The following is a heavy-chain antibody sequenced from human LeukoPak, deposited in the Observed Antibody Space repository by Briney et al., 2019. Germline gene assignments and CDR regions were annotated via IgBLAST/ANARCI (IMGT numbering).Heavy chain of an antibody. J-gene: IGHJ4*02. CDR1: GFTLSSNY. CDR3: ARIGYGSGSYFAALDY. CDR2: IYSGGST. Sequence: GGSLRLSCAASGFTLSSNYMSWVRQAPGKGLEWGSVIYSGGSTYYTDSVKGRFTISRDNSKNTLYLQMNSLRAGDTAVYYCARIGYGSGSYFAALDYWGQGTLVTVSS. D-gene: IGHD3-10*01. V-gene: IGHV3-53*01.